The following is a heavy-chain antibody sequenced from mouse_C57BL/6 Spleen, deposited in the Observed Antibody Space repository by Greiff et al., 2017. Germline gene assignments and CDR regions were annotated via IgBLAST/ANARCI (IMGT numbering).Heavy chain of an antibody. CDR1: GYSFTDYN. CDR3: ARRIYYYGSSYYAMDY. D-gene: IGHD1-1*01. Sequence: VHVKQSGPELVKPGASVKISCKASGYSFTDYNMNWVKQSNGKSLEWIGVINPNYGTTSYNQKLQGKATLTVDQSSSTAYMQLNSLTSEYSAVYYCARRIYYYGSSYYAMDYWGQGTSVTVSS. V-gene: IGHV1-39*01. CDR2: INPNYGTT. J-gene: IGHJ4*01.